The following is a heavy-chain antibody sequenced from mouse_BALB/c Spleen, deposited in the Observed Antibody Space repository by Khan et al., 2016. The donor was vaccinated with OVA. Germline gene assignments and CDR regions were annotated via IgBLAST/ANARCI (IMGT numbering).Heavy chain of an antibody. V-gene: IGHV2-2*02. CDR2: IWSGGST. D-gene: IGHD1-1*01. CDR3: ARRGYYYGRGAWFPY. CDR1: GFSLTSYG. Sequence: VQLQQSGPGLVQPSQSLSITCTVPGFSLTSYGVHWVRQSPGKGLEWLGVIWSGGSTAYNAAFISRLSISKDNSKSQVFFKMNSLQANDTAIYYCARRGYYYGRGAWFPYWGQGTLVTVSA. J-gene: IGHJ3*01.